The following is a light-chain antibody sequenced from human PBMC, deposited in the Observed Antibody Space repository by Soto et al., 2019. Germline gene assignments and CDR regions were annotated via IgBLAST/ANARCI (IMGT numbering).Light chain of an antibody. Sequence: EIVLTQSPGTLSLSPGERATLSCRASQSFDSKYLAWYQQRPGQPPRLLIYSASSRATGIPDRFSGSGSGTDYTLTISRLEPEDVAVYYCHQYGGSPLTVGQGTKLEIK. CDR2: SAS. CDR3: HQYGGSPLT. J-gene: IGKJ2*01. V-gene: IGKV3-20*01. CDR1: QSFDSKY.